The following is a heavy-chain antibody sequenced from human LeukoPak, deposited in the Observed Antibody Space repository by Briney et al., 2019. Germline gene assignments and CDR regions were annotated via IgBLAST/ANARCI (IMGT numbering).Heavy chain of an antibody. V-gene: IGHV4-59*08. J-gene: IGHJ4*02. D-gene: IGHD1-1*01. CDR1: GRSITSNF. Sequence: SETLSLTCTVSGRSITSNFWSWIRQPPGKGLEWIGYIFDCGNTRYNPSLSSRATISRDTSKNQFFLRLSAGTAADTAVYYCGGAKPNWNPPDYWGQGTLVTISS. CDR2: IFDCGNT. CDR3: GGAKPNWNPPDY.